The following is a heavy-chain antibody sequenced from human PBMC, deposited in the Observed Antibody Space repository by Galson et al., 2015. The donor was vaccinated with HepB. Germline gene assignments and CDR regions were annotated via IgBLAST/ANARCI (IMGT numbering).Heavy chain of an antibody. Sequence: SVKVSCKASGYTFTSYGISWVRQAPGQGLEWMGWISAYNGNTNYAQKLQGRVTMTTDTSTSTAYMELRSLRSDDTAVYYCARDVGGDYVWGSYRPLGYWGQGTLVTVSS. CDR1: GYTFTSYG. J-gene: IGHJ4*02. CDR3: ARDVGGDYVWGSYRPLGY. V-gene: IGHV1-18*04. D-gene: IGHD3-16*02. CDR2: ISAYNGNT.